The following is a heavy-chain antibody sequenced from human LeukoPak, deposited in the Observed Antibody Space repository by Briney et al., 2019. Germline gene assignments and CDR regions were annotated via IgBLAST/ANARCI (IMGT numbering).Heavy chain of an antibody. D-gene: IGHD4-23*01. CDR3: AKYGGNVVDY. V-gene: IGHV3-48*03. CDR2: ISSSGSTI. J-gene: IGHJ4*02. Sequence: GGSLRLSCAASGFTFSSHEMNWVRQAPGKGLEWVSYISSSGSTIYYADSVKGRFTISRDNTKNSLYLQINSLRAEDTAVYYCAKYGGNVVDYWGQGTLVTVSS. CDR1: GFTFSSHE.